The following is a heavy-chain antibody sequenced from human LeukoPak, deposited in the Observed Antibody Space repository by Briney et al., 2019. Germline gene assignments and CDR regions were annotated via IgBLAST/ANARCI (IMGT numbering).Heavy chain of an antibody. D-gene: IGHD1-1*01. V-gene: IGHV4-30-4*08. CDR1: GGSISSGDYY. CDR2: IYYSGST. J-gene: IGHJ3*02. Sequence: SQTLSLTCTVSGGSISSGDYYWSWIRQPPGKGLEWIGCIYYSGSTYYNPSLKSRVTISVDTSKNQFSLKLSSVTAADTAVYYCASETEEHAFDIWGQGTMVTVSS. CDR3: ASETEEHAFDI.